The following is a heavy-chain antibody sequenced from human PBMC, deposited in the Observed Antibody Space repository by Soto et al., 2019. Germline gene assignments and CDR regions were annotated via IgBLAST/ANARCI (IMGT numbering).Heavy chain of an antibody. CDR3: ARDPTMVRGVHGAFDI. V-gene: IGHV3-66*01. D-gene: IGHD3-10*01. CDR2: IYSGGST. J-gene: IGHJ3*02. CDR1: GFTVSSNY. Sequence: GGSLRLSCAASGFTVSSNYMSWVRQAPGKGLEWVSVIYSGGSTYYADSVKGRFTISRDNSKNTLYLQMNSLRAEDTAVYYCARDPTMVRGVHGAFDIWGQGTMVTVSS.